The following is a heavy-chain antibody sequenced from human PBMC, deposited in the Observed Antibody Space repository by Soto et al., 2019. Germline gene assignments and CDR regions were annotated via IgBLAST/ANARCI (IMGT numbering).Heavy chain of an antibody. J-gene: IGHJ5*02. D-gene: IGHD5-18*01. CDR3: GRVRVDKAEGWFDP. Sequence: EVQLVQSGAEVKKPGESLRISCKASGYSFTSYWISWVRQMPGKGLGWMGRIDPSDSNANYSPSFQGHVTISADKSINTAYLQWSSLKASDTAMYYCGRVRVDKAEGWFDPWGQGTLVTVSS. CDR1: GYSFTSYW. CDR2: IDPSDSNA. V-gene: IGHV5-10-1*03.